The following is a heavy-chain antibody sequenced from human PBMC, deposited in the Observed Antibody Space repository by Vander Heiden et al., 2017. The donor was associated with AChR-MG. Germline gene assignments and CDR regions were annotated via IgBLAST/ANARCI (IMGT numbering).Heavy chain of an antibody. CDR2: ISWNSGSI. V-gene: IGHV3-9*01. Sequence: EVQLVESGGGLVQPGRSLRLSCAASGSTFDDYAMHWVRQAPGKGLEWVSGISWNSGSIGYADSVKGRFTISRDNAKNSLYLQMNSLRAEDTALYYCAKVCWEGYECSWGQGTLVTVSS. J-gene: IGHJ5*02. CDR1: GSTFDDYA. D-gene: IGHD5-12*01. CDR3: AKVCWEGYECS.